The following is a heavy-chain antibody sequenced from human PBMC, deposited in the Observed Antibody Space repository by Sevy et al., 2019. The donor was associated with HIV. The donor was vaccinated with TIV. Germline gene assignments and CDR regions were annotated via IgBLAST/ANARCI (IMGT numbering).Heavy chain of an antibody. CDR2: VIPIFGTS. CDR3: ARPPLHKTGHGYFQH. V-gene: IGHV1-69*06. Sequence: ASVKVSCKASGGIFSSHAISWVRQAPGQGLEWMGGVIPIFGTSNYPRKFQGRVTITADISATTAYMELSGLRPDDTAVYYCARPPLHKTGHGYFQHWGQRTLVTVSS. CDR1: GGIFSSHA. J-gene: IGHJ1*01. D-gene: IGHD6-13*01.